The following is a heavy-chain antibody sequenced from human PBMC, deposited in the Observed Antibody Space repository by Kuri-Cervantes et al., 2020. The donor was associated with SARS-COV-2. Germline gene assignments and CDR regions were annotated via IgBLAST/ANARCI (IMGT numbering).Heavy chain of an antibody. Sequence: SQTLSLTCAVSGGSISSGGYSWSWIRQPPGKGLEWIGSIYYSGSTYYNPSLKSRVTISVDTSKNQFSLNLTSVTAADSAVFYCARRSPQSYYYGMDVWGQGTTVTVSS. J-gene: IGHJ6*02. V-gene: IGHV4-30-2*03. CDR2: IYYSGST. CDR1: GGSISSGGYS. CDR3: ARRSPQSYYYGMDV.